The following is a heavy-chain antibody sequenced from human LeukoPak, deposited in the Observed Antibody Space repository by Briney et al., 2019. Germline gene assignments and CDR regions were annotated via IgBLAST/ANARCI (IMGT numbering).Heavy chain of an antibody. CDR1: GFTFSSYG. D-gene: IGHD4-17*01. CDR3: AKSPYGDYLFDY. CDR2: ISYDGSNK. Sequence: QPGRSLRLSCAASGFTFSSYGMHWVRQAPVKGLEWVTVISYDGSNKYYADSVKGRFTISRDNSKNTLYLQMNSLRAEDTAVYYCAKSPYGDYLFDYWGQGTLVTVSS. V-gene: IGHV3-30*18. J-gene: IGHJ4*02.